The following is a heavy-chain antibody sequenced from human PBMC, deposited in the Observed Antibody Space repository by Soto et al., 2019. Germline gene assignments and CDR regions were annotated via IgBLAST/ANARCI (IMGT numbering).Heavy chain of an antibody. CDR1: GGSISSGGYY. V-gene: IGHV4-31*03. CDR2: IYYSGSA. Sequence: PSETLSLTCTVSGGSISSGGYYWSWIRQHPGKGLEWIGYIYYSGSAYYNPSLKSRVTISVDTSKNQFSLKLSSVTAADTAVYYCARAPGGEDYDFGTDYYILDYCAQGTLVTVSS. D-gene: IGHD3-3*01. J-gene: IGHJ4*02. CDR3: ARAPGGEDYDFGTDYYILDY.